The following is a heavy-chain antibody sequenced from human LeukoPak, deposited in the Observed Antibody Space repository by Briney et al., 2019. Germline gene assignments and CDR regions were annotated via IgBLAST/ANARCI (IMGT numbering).Heavy chain of an antibody. J-gene: IGHJ5*02. CDR2: IYTSGGT. D-gene: IGHD3-10*01. V-gene: IGHV4-4*07. CDR3: ASTYGSEYNWFDP. Sequence: SETLSLTCSVSGGSISSYYWSWIRQPPGKGLEWIGRIYTSGGTNYNPSLKSRVTISVDTSKNQFSLKLSSVTAADTAVYYCASTYGSEYNWFDPWGQGTLVTVSS. CDR1: GGSISSYY.